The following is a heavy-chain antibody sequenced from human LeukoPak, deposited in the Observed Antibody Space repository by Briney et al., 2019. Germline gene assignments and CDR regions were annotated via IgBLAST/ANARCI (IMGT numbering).Heavy chain of an antibody. CDR1: GYTFTSYY. J-gene: IGHJ4*02. V-gene: IGHV1-46*01. CDR3: AKDTSVSIIAAAAPDY. D-gene: IGHD6-13*01. CDR2: INPSGGST. Sequence: ASVKVSCKASGYTFTSYYMHWVRQAPGQGLEWMGIINPSGGSTSYAQKFQGRVTMTRDMSTSTVYMELSSLRAEDTAVYYCAKDTSVSIIAAAAPDYWGQGTLVTVSS.